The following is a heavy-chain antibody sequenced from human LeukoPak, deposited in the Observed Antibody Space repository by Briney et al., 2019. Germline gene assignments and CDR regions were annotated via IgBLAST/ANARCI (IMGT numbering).Heavy chain of an antibody. CDR1: GFTFGSYG. D-gene: IGHD4-23*01. J-gene: IGHJ5*02. CDR2: ISSTATSI. Sequence: GGSLRLSCAASGFTFGSYGMSWVRQAPGKGLEWVSYISSTATSIYYADSVKGRFTVSRDNAKNSLYSQMNSLRAEDTAVYYCARDVTYHGGDWFDPWGQGTLVTVSS. CDR3: ARDVTYHGGDWFDP. V-gene: IGHV3-48*04.